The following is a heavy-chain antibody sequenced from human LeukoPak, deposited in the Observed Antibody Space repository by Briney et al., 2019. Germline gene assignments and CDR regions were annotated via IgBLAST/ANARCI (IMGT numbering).Heavy chain of an antibody. Sequence: GGSLRLSCAASGFTFSSYSMNWVRQAPGKGLEWVSSISSSSSYIYYADSVKGRFTISRDNAKNSLYLQMNSLRAEDTAVYYCARDTYCSSTSCYGMKDAFDIWGQGTMVTVSS. CDR1: GFTFSSYS. CDR2: ISSSSSYI. V-gene: IGHV3-21*01. D-gene: IGHD2-2*01. J-gene: IGHJ3*02. CDR3: ARDTYCSSTSCYGMKDAFDI.